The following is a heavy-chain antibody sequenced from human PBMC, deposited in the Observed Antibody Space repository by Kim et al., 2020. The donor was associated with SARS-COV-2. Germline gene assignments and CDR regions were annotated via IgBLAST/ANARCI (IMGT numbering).Heavy chain of an antibody. CDR1: GYSFTSYW. V-gene: IGHV5-10-1*01. D-gene: IGHD3-22*01. CDR2: IDPSDSYT. CDR3: ARLLTHSDYYDSSGYEKGFDY. Sequence: GESLKISCKGSGYSFTSYWISWVRQMPGKGLEWMGRIDPSDSYTNYSPSFQGPVTISADKSISTAYLQWSSLKASDTAMYYCARLLTHSDYYDSSGYEKGFDYWGQGTLVTVSS. J-gene: IGHJ4*02.